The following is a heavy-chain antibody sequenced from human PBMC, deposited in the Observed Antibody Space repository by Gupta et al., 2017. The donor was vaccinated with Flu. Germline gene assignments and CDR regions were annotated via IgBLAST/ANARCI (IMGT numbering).Heavy chain of an antibody. J-gene: IGHJ4*02. Sequence: EVQLLESGGGLVQPGGSLRLFCESSGFTFSNYGMIWVRQAPGKGLEWVSAISGSGNTFYADSVKGRFTISRDNSMNTVYLQMSSLRAEDTAIYFCAKATDFWSGYYTGGHYFDYWGQGTLVTVSS. CDR3: AKATDFWSGYYTGGHYFDY. CDR1: GFTFSNYG. V-gene: IGHV3-23*01. D-gene: IGHD3-3*01. CDR2: ISGSGNT.